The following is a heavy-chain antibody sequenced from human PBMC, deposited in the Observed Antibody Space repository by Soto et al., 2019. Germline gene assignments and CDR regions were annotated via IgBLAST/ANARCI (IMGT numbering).Heavy chain of an antibody. V-gene: IGHV1-3*05. Sequence: QVQLVQSGAEEKKPGASVKVSCKASGYTFTSYAMHWVRQAPGQRLKWMGWINAGNGNTKYSQKFQGRVTITRDTAASTAYMELSSLRSEDTAVYYCARAPSWWDFDLWGRGTLVTVSS. CDR2: INAGNGNT. CDR1: GYTFTSYA. CDR3: ARAPSWWDFDL. J-gene: IGHJ2*01.